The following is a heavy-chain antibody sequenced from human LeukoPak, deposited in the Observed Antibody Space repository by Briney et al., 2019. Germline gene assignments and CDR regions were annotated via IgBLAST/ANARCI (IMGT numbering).Heavy chain of an antibody. Sequence: SETLSLTCAVYGGSFSGYYWSWIRQPPGKGLEWIGEINHSGSTNYNPSLKSRVTISVDTSKNQFSLKLSSVTAADTAVYYCAREQDDTLTAGWFDPWGQGTLVTVSS. CDR2: INHSGST. J-gene: IGHJ5*02. V-gene: IGHV4-34*01. D-gene: IGHD3-9*01. CDR3: AREQDDTLTAGWFDP. CDR1: GGSFSGYY.